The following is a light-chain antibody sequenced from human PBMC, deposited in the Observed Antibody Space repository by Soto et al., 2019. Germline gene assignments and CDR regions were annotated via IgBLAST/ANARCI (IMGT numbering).Light chain of an antibody. CDR3: QHSYSTPLT. Sequence: IQLTKSQSSLSAWVGATVTITCRASQGISSFLAWYQQKPGKAPKLLIYAASSLQSGVPSRFSGSGSGTDFTLTISSLQPEDFATYYCQHSYSTPLTFGGGTKVDIK. CDR1: QGISSF. J-gene: IGKJ4*01. V-gene: IGKV1-39*01. CDR2: AAS.